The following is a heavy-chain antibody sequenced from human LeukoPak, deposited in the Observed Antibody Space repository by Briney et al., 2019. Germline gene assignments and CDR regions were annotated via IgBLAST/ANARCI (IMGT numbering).Heavy chain of an antibody. CDR2: ISYDGSNK. CDR3: AREKGRAFDI. Sequence: GRSLRLPCAASGFTFSSYAMHWVRQAPGKGLEWVAVISYDGSNKYYADFVKGRFTISRDNSKNTLYLQMNSLRAEDTAVYYCAREKGRAFDIWGQGTMVTVSS. CDR1: GFTFSSYA. J-gene: IGHJ3*02. V-gene: IGHV3-30*04.